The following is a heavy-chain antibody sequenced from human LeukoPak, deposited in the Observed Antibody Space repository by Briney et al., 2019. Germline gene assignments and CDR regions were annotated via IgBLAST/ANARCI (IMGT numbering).Heavy chain of an antibody. CDR1: GYSFTSYW. Sequence: GESLKISCKGSGYSFTSYWIGWVRQMPGKGLEWMGIIYPGDSDTRYSPSFQRQVTISADKSINAAYLQWSSLKASDTAMYCCARYQSSSWHLDYWGQGTLVTVSS. D-gene: IGHD2-15*01. V-gene: IGHV5-51*01. J-gene: IGHJ4*02. CDR2: IYPGDSDT. CDR3: ARYQSSSWHLDY.